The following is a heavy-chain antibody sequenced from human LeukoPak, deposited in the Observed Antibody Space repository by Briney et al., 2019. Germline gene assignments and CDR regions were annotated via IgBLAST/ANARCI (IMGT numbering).Heavy chain of an antibody. CDR3: ARDPDTRPVGYYYYYMDV. CDR1: GGSISSGGYS. V-gene: IGHV4-61*02. J-gene: IGHJ6*03. D-gene: IGHD1-26*01. CDR2: IYTSGST. Sequence: SETLSLTCAVSGGSISSGGYSWSWIRQPPGKGLEWIGRIYTSGSTNYNPSLKSRVTISVDTSKNQFSLKLSSVTAADTAVYYCARDPDTRPVGYYYYYMDVWGKGTTVTVSS.